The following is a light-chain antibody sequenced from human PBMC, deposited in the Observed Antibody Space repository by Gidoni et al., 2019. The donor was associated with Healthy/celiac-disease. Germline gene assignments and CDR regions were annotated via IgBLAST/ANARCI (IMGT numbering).Light chain of an antibody. CDR2: KDS. CDR3: QSADSRGTYV. J-gene: IGLJ1*01. CDR1: ALPKQY. V-gene: IGLV3-25*03. Sequence: SYELTQPPSVSVSPGQTARITCSGDALPKQYAYWYQQKPGQAPVLVRYKDSERPSGIPERFSGSSPVTTVTLTISGVQAEDEADYYCQSADSRGTYVFGTGTKVTVL.